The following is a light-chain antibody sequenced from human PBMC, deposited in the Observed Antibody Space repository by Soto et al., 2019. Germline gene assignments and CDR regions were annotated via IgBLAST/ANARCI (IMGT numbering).Light chain of an antibody. V-gene: IGKV3-11*01. CDR3: QQYHTVPYT. Sequence: EVVLTQSPDTLSLPPGERATLSCRASQSISSYLAWYQQKPGQAPRLLIYDASSRATGIPARFSGSGSGTDFTLTISSLEPEDFAVYYCQQYHTVPYTFGQGTKLEIK. CDR1: QSISSY. J-gene: IGKJ2*01. CDR2: DAS.